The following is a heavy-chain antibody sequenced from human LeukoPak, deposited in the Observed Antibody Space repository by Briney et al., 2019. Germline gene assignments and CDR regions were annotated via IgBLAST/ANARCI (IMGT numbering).Heavy chain of an antibody. CDR1: GFTFSNYG. V-gene: IGHV3-33*01. CDR3: ARAGVGAIYYFDY. J-gene: IGHJ4*02. Sequence: GGSLRLSCAASGFTFSNYGMHWVRQALGKGLEWVALIWYDGSNKYYADSVRGRFTISRDNSKNTLYLQMKSLRVEDTAVYYCARAGVGAIYYFDYWGQGTLVTVSS. CDR2: IWYDGSNK. D-gene: IGHD1-26*01.